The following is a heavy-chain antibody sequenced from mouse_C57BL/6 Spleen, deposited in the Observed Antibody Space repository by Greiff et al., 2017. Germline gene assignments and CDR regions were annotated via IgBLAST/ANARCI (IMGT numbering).Heavy chain of an antibody. D-gene: IGHD5-1-1*01. V-gene: IGHV7-1*01. Sequence: EVKVVESGGGLVQSGRSLRLSCATSGFTFSDFYMEWVRQAPGKGLEWIAASRNKANDYTTEYSASVKGRFIVSRDTSQSILYLQMNALRAEDTAIYYCARDAEIGYFDVWGTGTTVTVSS. CDR2: SRNKANDYTT. J-gene: IGHJ1*03. CDR3: ARDAEIGYFDV. CDR1: GFTFSDFY.